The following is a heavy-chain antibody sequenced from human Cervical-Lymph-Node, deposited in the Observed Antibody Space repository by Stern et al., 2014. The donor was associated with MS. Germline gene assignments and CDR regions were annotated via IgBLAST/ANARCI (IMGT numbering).Heavy chain of an antibody. J-gene: IGHJ4*02. CDR2: IFDDDST. CDR1: GDSMNNDGSF. Sequence: VQLEESGPGLLKPSQTLSLTCTVSGDSMNNDGSFWSWLRQSPGKGLEWLGSIFDDDSTHFKMSLKSRLSMSIDTSKNQFSVSLASVTAADTATYFCARGGILVTTGFDHWGRGFLVTVSS. D-gene: IGHD4-17*01. V-gene: IGHV4-30-4*01. CDR3: ARGGILVTTGFDH.